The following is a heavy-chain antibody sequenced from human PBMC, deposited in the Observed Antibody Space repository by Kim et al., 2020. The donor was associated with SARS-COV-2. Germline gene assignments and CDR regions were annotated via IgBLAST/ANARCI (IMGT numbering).Heavy chain of an antibody. D-gene: IGHD2-15*01. CDR3: ARGGWCSGGSCYSSRLYYGMDV. CDR1: GFTFSSYW. Sequence: GGSLRLSCAASGFTFSSYWMHWVRQAPGKGLVWVSRINSDGSSTSYADSVKGRFTISRDNAKNTLYLQMNSLRAEDTAVYYCARGGWCSGGSCYSSRLYYGMDVWGQGTTVTVSS. CDR2: INSDGSST. J-gene: IGHJ6*02. V-gene: IGHV3-74*01.